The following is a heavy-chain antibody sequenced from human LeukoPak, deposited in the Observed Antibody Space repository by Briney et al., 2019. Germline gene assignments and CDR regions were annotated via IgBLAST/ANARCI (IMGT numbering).Heavy chain of an antibody. CDR1: GYTFTGYY. J-gene: IGHJ6*02. CDR3: ARERVDRNWNRLGGYGMDV. Sequence: ASVKVSCKASGYTFTGYYMHWVRQAPGQGLEWMGWINPNSGGTNYAQKFQGRVTMTRDTSISTAYMELSRLRSDDTAVYYCARERVDRNWNRLGGYGMDVWGQGTTVTVSS. CDR2: INPNSGGT. V-gene: IGHV1-2*02. D-gene: IGHD1-1*01.